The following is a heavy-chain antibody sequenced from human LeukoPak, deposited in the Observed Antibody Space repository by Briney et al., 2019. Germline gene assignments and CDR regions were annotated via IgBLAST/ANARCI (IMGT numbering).Heavy chain of an antibody. Sequence: ASVKVSCKASGYTSTSYGISWVRQAPGQGLEWMGRIIPIFGTANYAQKFQGRVTITTDESTSTAYMELSSLRSEDTAVYYRARESGQSTLDYWGQGTLVTVSS. V-gene: IGHV1-69*05. CDR3: ARESGQSTLDY. J-gene: IGHJ4*02. CDR1: GYTSTSYG. CDR2: IIPIFGTA.